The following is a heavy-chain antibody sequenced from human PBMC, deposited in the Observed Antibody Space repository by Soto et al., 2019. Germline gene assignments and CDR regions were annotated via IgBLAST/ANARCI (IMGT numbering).Heavy chain of an antibody. Sequence: GGSLRLSCAASGSTFTTYGMHWLRVAPAKGLQWVAVGSYDASHHYYAYSSKRRLPDSKDTSKNMLFLQRNSLRADDTAMYCCAKEHSGLYSCHYLDLWGQATLLTVS. D-gene: IGHD6-19*01. CDR1: GSTFTTYG. V-gene: IGHV3-30*18. CDR2: GSYDASHH. CDR3: AKEHSGLYSCHYLDL. J-gene: IGHJ4*02.